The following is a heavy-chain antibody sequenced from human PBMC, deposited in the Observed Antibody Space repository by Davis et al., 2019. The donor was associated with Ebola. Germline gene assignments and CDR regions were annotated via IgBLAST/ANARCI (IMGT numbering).Heavy chain of an antibody. CDR3: ARGRQSCYYYYMDV. D-gene: IGHD1-1*01. J-gene: IGHJ6*03. Sequence: MPSETLSLTCAVYGGSFSGYYWSWIRQPPGKGLEWIGEINHSGSTNYNPSLKSRVTISVDTSKDQFSLKLSSVTAADTAVYYCARGRQSCYYYYMDVWGKGTTVTVSS. CDR1: GGSFSGYY. CDR2: INHSGST. V-gene: IGHV4-34*01.